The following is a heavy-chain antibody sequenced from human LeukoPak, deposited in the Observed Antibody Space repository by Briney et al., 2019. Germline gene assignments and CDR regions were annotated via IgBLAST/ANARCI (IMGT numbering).Heavy chain of an antibody. V-gene: IGHV3-30*02. Sequence: GGSLRLSCAASGFTFSNYGMHWVRQAPGKGLEWVAFIRFDGSHQYYADSMKGRFTISRDNSKNTVYLQIYSLTPDDTAVYFCSKTSLSDSSGHYYYMDVWAKGPRSLSP. J-gene: IGHJ6*03. CDR3: SKTSLSDSSGHYYYMDV. CDR2: IRFDGSHQ. CDR1: GFTFSNYG. D-gene: IGHD3-3*01.